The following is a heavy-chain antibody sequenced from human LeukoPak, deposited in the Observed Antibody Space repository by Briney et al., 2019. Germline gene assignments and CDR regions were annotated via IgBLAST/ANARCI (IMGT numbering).Heavy chain of an antibody. J-gene: IGHJ1*01. CDR1: GFTFSGAW. Sequence: GGSLRLSCAASGFTFSGAWLHWVRQAPGKGLVWVSRINNDGTTTEYADSVKGRFTISRDNAKNTLYLQMNSLRAEDTAVYYCARVSGPGMNEYFHLWGQGTLVTVSS. V-gene: IGHV3-74*01. D-gene: IGHD3-10*01. CDR3: ARVSGPGMNEYFHL. CDR2: INNDGTTT.